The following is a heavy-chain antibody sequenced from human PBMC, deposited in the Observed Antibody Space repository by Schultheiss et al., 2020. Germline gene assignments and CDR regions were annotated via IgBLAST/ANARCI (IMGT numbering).Heavy chain of an antibody. Sequence: WGSLRLACAASGFTFSSYAMSWVRQAPGKGLEWVSAISGSGGSTYYADSVKGRFTISRDNSKNTLYLQMNSLKTEDTAVYYCTTNKLIVVVPAAMLYFDYWGKGTLGTVSS. CDR3: TTNKLIVVVPAAMLYFDY. J-gene: IGHJ4*02. V-gene: IGHV3-23*01. CDR1: GFTFSSYA. D-gene: IGHD2-2*01. CDR2: ISGSGGST.